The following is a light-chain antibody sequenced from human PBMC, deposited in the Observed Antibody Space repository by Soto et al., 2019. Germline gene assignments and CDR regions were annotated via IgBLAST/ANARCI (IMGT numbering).Light chain of an antibody. Sequence: SYELTQPPSVSMSPGQTASITCSGDKLGDKYACWYQQKPGQSPVLVIYQDNKRPSGIPERFSGSNSGNTATLTISGTQAMDEADYYCQAWDSFIGVFGGGTKLTVL. J-gene: IGLJ2*01. V-gene: IGLV3-1*01. CDR2: QDN. CDR3: QAWDSFIGV. CDR1: KLGDKY.